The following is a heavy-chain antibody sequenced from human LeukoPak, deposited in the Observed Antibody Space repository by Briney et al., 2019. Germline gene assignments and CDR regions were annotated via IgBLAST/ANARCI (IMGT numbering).Heavy chain of an antibody. D-gene: IGHD3-22*01. Sequence: SETLSLTCTVSGGSISSGGYYWSWIRQHPGKGLEWIGYIYYSGSTYYNPSLKSRVTISVDTSKNQFSLKLSSVTAADTAVYYCARALYYYEGSGYYYQVYFDYWGQGTLVTVSS. CDR3: ARALYYYEGSGYYYQVYFDY. J-gene: IGHJ4*02. CDR2: IYYSGST. V-gene: IGHV4-31*03. CDR1: GGSISSGGYY.